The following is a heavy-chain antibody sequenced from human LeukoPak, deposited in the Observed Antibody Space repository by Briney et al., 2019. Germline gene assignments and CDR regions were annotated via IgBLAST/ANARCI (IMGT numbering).Heavy chain of an antibody. CDR3: ARELEFELPYPSPHYHHYYYLDV. D-gene: IGHD2-2*02. CDR2: ISSSGSTI. J-gene: IGHJ6*03. CDR1: GFTFSSYE. V-gene: IGHV3-48*03. Sequence: GGSLRLSCAASGFTFSSYEMNWVRQAPGKGLEWVSYISSSGSTIYYADSVKGRFTISRDNAKNSLYLQMNSLRAEDTAVYYCARELEFELPYPSPHYHHYYYLDVRGKGTPVIVSS.